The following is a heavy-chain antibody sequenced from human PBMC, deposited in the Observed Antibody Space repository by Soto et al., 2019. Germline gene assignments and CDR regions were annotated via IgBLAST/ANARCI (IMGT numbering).Heavy chain of an antibody. Sequence: PSETLSLTCAVYGGSFSGYYWSWIRQPPGKGLEWIGEINHSGSTNYNPSLKCRVTISVDTSKNQFSLKLSSVTAADTAVYYCARGIGGGSTSPQLPAQLYYSYGMDVWGQGTTNTV. CDR2: INHSGST. CDR3: ARGIGGGSTSPQLPAQLYYSYGMDV. V-gene: IGHV4-34*01. D-gene: IGHD1-26*01. CDR1: GGSFSGYY. J-gene: IGHJ6*02.